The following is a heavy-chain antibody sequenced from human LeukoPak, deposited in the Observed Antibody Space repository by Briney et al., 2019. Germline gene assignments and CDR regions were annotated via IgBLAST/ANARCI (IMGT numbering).Heavy chain of an antibody. D-gene: IGHD6-13*01. CDR3: AHSNTTGYRSSWDKFDI. CDR1: GYTFTGYY. Sequence: ASVKVSCKASGYTFTGYYMHWVRQAPGQGLEWMGWINPNSGGTNYAQKFQGRVTMTRDTSISTAYMELSRLRSDDTAVYYCAHSNTTGYRSSWDKFDIWGQGTMVTVSS. CDR2: INPNSGGT. J-gene: IGHJ3*02. V-gene: IGHV1-2*02.